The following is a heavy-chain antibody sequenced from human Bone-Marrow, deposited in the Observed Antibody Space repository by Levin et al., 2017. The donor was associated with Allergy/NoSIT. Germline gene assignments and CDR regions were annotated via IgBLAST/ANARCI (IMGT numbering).Heavy chain of an antibody. Sequence: SGPTLVKPTQTLTLTCTFSGFSLSTSGVGVGWIRQPPGKALEWLALIYWNDDKRYSPSLKSRLTITKDTSKNQVVLTMTNMDPVDTATYYCAHSDRRWIGDGTGAFETYYGMDVWGQGTTVTVSS. J-gene: IGHJ6*02. CDR3: AHSDRRWIGDGTGAFETYYGMDV. CDR2: IYWNDDK. CDR1: GFSLSTSGVG. V-gene: IGHV2-5*01. D-gene: IGHD3-10*01.